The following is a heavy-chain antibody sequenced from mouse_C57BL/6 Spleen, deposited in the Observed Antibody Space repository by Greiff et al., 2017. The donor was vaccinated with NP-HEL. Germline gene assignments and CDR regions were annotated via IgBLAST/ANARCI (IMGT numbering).Heavy chain of an antibody. CDR3: ARSGDWDTWVAY. V-gene: IGHV1-69*01. J-gene: IGHJ3*01. D-gene: IGHD4-1*01. CDR1: GYTFTSYW. CDR2: IDPSDSYT. Sequence: QVQLQQPGAELVMPGASVKLSCKASGYTFTSYWMHWVKQRPGQGLEWIGEIDPSDSYTNYNQKFKGKSTLTVDKSSSTAYMQLSSLTSEDSAVYYCARSGDWDTWVAYWGQGTLVTVSA.